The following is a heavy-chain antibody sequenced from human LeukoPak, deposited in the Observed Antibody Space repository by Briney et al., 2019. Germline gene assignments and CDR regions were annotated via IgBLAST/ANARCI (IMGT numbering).Heavy chain of an antibody. D-gene: IGHD5-18*01. Sequence: PGGSLRLSCAASGFTFSRYSMNWVRQAPGKGLEWVSYISSSSSTIYYADSVKGRFTISRDNAKNSLYLQMNSLRAEDTAVYYCAVEFKDTVPDYWGQGTLVTVSS. CDR3: AVEFKDTVPDY. CDR2: ISSSSSTI. J-gene: IGHJ4*02. V-gene: IGHV3-48*04. CDR1: GFTFSRYS.